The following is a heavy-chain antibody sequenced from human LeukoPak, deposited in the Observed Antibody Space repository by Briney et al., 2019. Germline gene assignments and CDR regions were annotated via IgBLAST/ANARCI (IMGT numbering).Heavy chain of an antibody. J-gene: IGHJ4*02. CDR2: IYYSGST. CDR3: ARFSDSSSWHFDY. D-gene: IGHD6-13*01. CDR1: GGSISSGDYY. V-gene: IGHV4-30-4*01. Sequence: SETLSLTCTVSGGSISSGDYYWSWIRQPPGKGLEWIGYIYYSGSTYYNPSLKSRVTISVDTSKNQFSLKLSSVTAADTAVYYYARFSDSSSWHFDYWGQGTLVTVSS.